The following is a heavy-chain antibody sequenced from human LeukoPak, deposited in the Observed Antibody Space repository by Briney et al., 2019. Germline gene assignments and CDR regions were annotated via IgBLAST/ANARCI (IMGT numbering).Heavy chain of an antibody. CDR2: ISGSGRST. CDR1: GFNLSNYS. CDR3: AKEDYGDGGA. Sequence: GGSLRLSCAASGFNLSNYSMSWVRQAPGKGLEWVSAISGSGRSTYYADSVKGRFTISRDNSKNTLYLQMNSLRAEDTAVYYYAKEDYGDGGAWGQGTLVTVSS. V-gene: IGHV3-23*01. J-gene: IGHJ5*02. D-gene: IGHD4-17*01.